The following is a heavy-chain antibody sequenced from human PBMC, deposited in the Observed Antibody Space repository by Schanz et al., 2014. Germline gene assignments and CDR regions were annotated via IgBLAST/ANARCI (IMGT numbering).Heavy chain of an antibody. J-gene: IGHJ4*02. Sequence: QVQLVQSGVEVKKPGASVKVSCKALGYSFTGYYMNWVRQAPGQGLEWMGWINPDSGDTNYVQNFQGRVTMTRDTSITTAYMDLSRLTSDDTAVYYCARVYRWQHILGHFDSWGQGSLVTVSS. V-gene: IGHV1-2*02. D-gene: IGHD6-13*01. CDR2: INPDSGDT. CDR3: ARVYRWQHILGHFDS. CDR1: GYSFTGYY.